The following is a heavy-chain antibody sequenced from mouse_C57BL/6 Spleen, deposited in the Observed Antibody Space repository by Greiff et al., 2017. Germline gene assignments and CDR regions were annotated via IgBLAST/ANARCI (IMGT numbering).Heavy chain of an antibody. CDR3: ARSSGSSYAWFAY. V-gene: IGHV1-54*01. CDR1: GYAFTNYL. Sequence: QVQLQQSGAELVRPGTSVKVSCKASGYAFTNYLIEWVKQRPGQGLEWIGVINPGSGGTNYNEKFKGKATLTADKSSSTAYMQLSSLTSEDSAVYFCARSSGSSYAWFAYWGQGTLVTVSA. D-gene: IGHD1-1*01. CDR2: INPGSGGT. J-gene: IGHJ3*01.